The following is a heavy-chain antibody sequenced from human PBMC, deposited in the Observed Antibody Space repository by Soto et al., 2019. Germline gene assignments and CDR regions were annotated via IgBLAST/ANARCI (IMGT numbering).Heavy chain of an antibody. Sequence: GGSLRLSCAASGFTFSSYAMSWVRQAPGKGLEWVSAISGSGGSTYYADSVKGRFTISRDNSKNTLYLQMNSLRAEDTAVYYCAKVFHTIVPAAITSWDAFDIWGPGTMVTVSS. J-gene: IGHJ3*02. CDR1: GFTFSSYA. CDR2: ISGSGGST. V-gene: IGHV3-23*01. D-gene: IGHD2-2*02. CDR3: AKVFHTIVPAAITSWDAFDI.